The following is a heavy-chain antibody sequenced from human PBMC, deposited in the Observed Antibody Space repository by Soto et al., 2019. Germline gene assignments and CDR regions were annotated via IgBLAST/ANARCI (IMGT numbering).Heavy chain of an antibody. CDR3: AREHTAMVISIPSYFDY. CDR1: GFTFSSYA. D-gene: IGHD5-18*01. V-gene: IGHV3-30-3*01. J-gene: IGHJ4*02. Sequence: GSLRLSCAASGFTFSSYAMHWVRQAPGKGLEWVAVISYDGSNKYYADSVKGRFTISRDNSKNTLYLQMNSLRAEDTAVYYCAREHTAMVISIPSYFDYWGQGTLVTVSS. CDR2: ISYDGSNK.